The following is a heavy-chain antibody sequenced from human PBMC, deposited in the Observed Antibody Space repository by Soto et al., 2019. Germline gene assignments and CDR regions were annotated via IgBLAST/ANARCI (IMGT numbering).Heavy chain of an antibody. V-gene: IGHV2-5*02. D-gene: IGHD2-21*02. Sequence: QITLKESGPSLVKPTQTLTLTCTFSGFSLSTGGVGVGWIRQPPGKALEWLALIYWDDDKRYSPSLRSRLTVTKYTSKNQXXLXLXXMDPVDTATYYCAHSRCGGDCLQSYSSHYYYGMDVWGQGTTVTVSS. CDR1: GFSLSTGGVG. CDR3: AHSRCGGDCLQSYSSHYYYGMDV. CDR2: IYWDDDK. J-gene: IGHJ6*02.